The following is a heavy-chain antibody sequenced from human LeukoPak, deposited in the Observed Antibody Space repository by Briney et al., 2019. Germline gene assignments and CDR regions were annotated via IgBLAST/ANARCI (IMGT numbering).Heavy chain of an antibody. Sequence: GGSLRLSCAASGFTFSSYAMSWVRQAPGKGLEGGSAICGNGGCAYYADAVKGRFTISRDNSKSTLSLQMNSLRAEDTAISYCAKPEPVGPYDSGSYLDYWGQGTLVTVSS. J-gene: IGHJ4*02. CDR3: AKPEPVGPYDSGSYLDY. D-gene: IGHD3-10*01. CDR1: GFTFSSYA. V-gene: IGHV3-23*01. CDR2: ICGNGGCA.